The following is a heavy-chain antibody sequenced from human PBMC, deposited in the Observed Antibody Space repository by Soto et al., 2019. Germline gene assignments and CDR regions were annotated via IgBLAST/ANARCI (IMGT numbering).Heavy chain of an antibody. CDR1: GFTLSRYA. D-gene: IGHD6-25*01. CDR2: ISGSGGST. V-gene: IGHV3-23*01. J-gene: IGHJ5*02. Sequence: GGSLRLSCAVSGFTLSRYAMSWVRQAPGKGLEWVSAISGSGGSTYYADSVKGRFTIPRANTKNTLYLKMNSLRAEDTAVYYCARGAEKRSDNWFDPWGQGTLVTVSS. CDR3: ARGAEKRSDNWFDP.